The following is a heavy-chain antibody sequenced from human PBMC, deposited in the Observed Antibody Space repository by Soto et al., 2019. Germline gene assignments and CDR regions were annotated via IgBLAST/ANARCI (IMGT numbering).Heavy chain of an antibody. D-gene: IGHD1-26*01. V-gene: IGHV1-69*01. CDR3: AGAGGRDAGGIDY. CDR1: GVTFSSHP. J-gene: IGHJ4*02. CDR2: IIPSFGTA. Sequence: QVQLVQAGAEVKKPGSSVKVSCKASGVTFSSHPIHWVRQAPGQGLEWMGEIIPSFGTANYAQKFQCRVTITADHSTRTAYMGVSSPGSDDTAGYYCAGAGGRDAGGIDYWGQGTRVTVSS.